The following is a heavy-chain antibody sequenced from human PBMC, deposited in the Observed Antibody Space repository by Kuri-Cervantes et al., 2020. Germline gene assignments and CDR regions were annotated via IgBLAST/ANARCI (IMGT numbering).Heavy chain of an antibody. CDR2: MNPNSGNT. D-gene: IGHD3-22*01. V-gene: IGHV1-8*01. CDR1: GYTFTSYG. Sequence: ASVKVSCKASGYTFTSYGITWVRQAPGQGLEWMGWMNPNSGNTGYAQKFQGRVTMTRNTSISTAYMELSSLRSEDTAVYYCARGLGDSSGYYYSFDYWGQGTLVTVSS. J-gene: IGHJ4*02. CDR3: ARGLGDSSGYYYSFDY.